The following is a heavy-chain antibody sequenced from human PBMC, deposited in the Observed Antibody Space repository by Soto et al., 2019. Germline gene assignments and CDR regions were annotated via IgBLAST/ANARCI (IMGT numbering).Heavy chain of an antibody. V-gene: IGHV3-23*01. Sequence: EVQLLESGGGLEQPGGSLRLSCAASGFTFSSYAMTWVRQAPGKGLEWVSTISASGGGTFYADPVKGRFTISRDNSKNTRHRQRNSLRVGDTALNYCVKDIRPGGYGDYFGKWHLDLWGRGTLVTVSS. D-gene: IGHD4-17*01. J-gene: IGHJ2*01. CDR1: GFTFSSYA. CDR3: VKDIRPGGYGDYFGKWHLDL. CDR2: ISASGGGT.